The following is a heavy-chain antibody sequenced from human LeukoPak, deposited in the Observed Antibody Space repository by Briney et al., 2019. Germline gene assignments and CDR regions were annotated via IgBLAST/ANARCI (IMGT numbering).Heavy chain of an antibody. Sequence: SETLSLTCTVSGGSISGYYWSWIRQPPGKGLEWIGEINHSGSTNYNPSLKSRVTISVDTSKNQFSLKLSSVTAADTAVYYCARETDYGDYFDYWGQGTLVTVSS. CDR3: ARETDYGDYFDY. V-gene: IGHV4-34*01. CDR2: INHSGST. CDR1: GGSISGYY. J-gene: IGHJ4*02. D-gene: IGHD4-17*01.